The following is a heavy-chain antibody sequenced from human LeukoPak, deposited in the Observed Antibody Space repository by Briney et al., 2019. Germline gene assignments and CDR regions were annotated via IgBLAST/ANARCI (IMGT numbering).Heavy chain of an antibody. D-gene: IGHD3-10*01. CDR1: GFIFSGYG. CDR2: ISYDGNNK. J-gene: IGHJ4*02. CDR3: ARDRFRGVIPSYFDD. Sequence: GGSLRLSCAASGFIFSGYGMHWVRQAPGKGLEWVAVISYDGNNKYSADSVKGRFTISRDNSKNTLYLQMNSLRPEDAAVYYCARDRFRGVIPSYFDDWGQGTLVTVSS. V-gene: IGHV3-30*03.